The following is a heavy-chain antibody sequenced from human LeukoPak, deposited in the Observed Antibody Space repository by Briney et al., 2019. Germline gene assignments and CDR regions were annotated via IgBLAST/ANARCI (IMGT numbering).Heavy chain of an antibody. CDR1: GFTVSSNY. Sequence: GGSLRLSCAASGFTVSSNYMSWVRQAPGKGLEWVSDIYSGGSTYYADSVKGRFTISRHNSKNTLYLQMNSLRAEDTAVYYCARYASPAAYYYYYYGMDVWGQGTTVTVSS. V-gene: IGHV3-53*04. CDR2: IYSGGST. CDR3: ARYASPAAYYYYYYGMDV. J-gene: IGHJ6*02. D-gene: IGHD2-2*01.